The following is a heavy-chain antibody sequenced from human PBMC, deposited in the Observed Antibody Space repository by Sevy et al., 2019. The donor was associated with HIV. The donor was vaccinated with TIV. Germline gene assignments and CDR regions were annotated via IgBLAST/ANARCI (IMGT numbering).Heavy chain of an antibody. Sequence: SETLSLTCTVSGGSISSYYWSWIRQPPGKGLEWIGYIYYSGSTNYNPALKSRVTISVETSKNQFSLKLSSVTAADTAVYYCARGNGGYDWHYYYGMDVWGQGTTVTVSS. D-gene: IGHD5-12*01. CDR1: GGSISSYY. CDR3: ARGNGGYDWHYYYGMDV. J-gene: IGHJ6*02. V-gene: IGHV4-59*01. CDR2: IYYSGST.